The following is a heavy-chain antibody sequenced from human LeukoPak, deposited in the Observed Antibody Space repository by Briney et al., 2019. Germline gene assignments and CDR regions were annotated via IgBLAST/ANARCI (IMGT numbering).Heavy chain of an antibody. CDR2: INPNSGGT. D-gene: IGHD5-24*01. Sequence: GASVKVSCKASGYTFTSYGISWVRQAPGQGLEWMGWINPNSGGTDYARKFQGRVTMTRDTSISTAYMELSRLRSDDTAVYYCARQRSRDGYTKWFDPWGQGTLVTVSS. CDR3: ARQRSRDGYTKWFDP. V-gene: IGHV1-2*02. J-gene: IGHJ5*02. CDR1: GYTFTSYG.